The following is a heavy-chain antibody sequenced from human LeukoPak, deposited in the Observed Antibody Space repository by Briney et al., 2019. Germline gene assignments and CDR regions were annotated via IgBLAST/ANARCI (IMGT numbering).Heavy chain of an antibody. CDR1: GFSFGNYA. D-gene: IGHD5-12*01. CDR2: ISSNGGAT. J-gene: IGHJ5*01. V-gene: IGHV3-23*01. CDR3: VKEPQDTYRTNWFDS. Sequence: GGSLRLSCVASGFSFGNYAMSWVRQAPGKGLQWVSQISSNGGATWYTGSARGRFTISRDNSKNALYLQVSSLRAEDTAIYYFVKEPQDTYRTNWFDSWGQGTCLTVSS.